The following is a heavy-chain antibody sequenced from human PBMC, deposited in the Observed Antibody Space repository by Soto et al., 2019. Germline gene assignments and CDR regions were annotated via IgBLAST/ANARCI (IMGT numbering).Heavy chain of an antibody. J-gene: IGHJ2*01. V-gene: IGHV3-9*01. D-gene: IGHD3-16*01. CDR1: GFIFDNHA. Sequence: EVQLVESGGGLVQPGRSLRLSCTASGFIFDNHAMHWVRQAPGKGLEWVAGVTWNSVATGYADSVKGRFTISRDNAKNSLYLQMNSLSAEDTVVYFCVKEGGMKYFDFWGRGTVVTVSS. CDR2: VTWNSVAT. CDR3: VKEGGMKYFDF.